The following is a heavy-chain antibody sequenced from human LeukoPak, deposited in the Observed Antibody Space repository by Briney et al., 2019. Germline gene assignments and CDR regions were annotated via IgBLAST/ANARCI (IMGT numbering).Heavy chain of an antibody. D-gene: IGHD3-10*01. J-gene: IGHJ5*02. CDR3: ARYHLGSYLKDPFDR. CDR1: GFFFGGHA. CDR2: ITKDSDRV. V-gene: IGHV3-48*01. Sequence: GGSLRLSCEASGFFFGGHAMNWLRQAPGKGPEWIAFITKDSDRVYYAESVEGRFTVSRDNAKNSLYLQMSSLRVEDTAIYSCARYHLGSYLKDPFDRWVEGSVVTVSS.